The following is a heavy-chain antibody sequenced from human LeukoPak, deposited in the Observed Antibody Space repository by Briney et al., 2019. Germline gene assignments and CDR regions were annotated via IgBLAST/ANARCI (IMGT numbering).Heavy chain of an antibody. V-gene: IGHV3-53*01. Sequence: GGSLRLSGVASGFTVRSNYMSWVRQAPGKGLEWVSVFHSGDRTYYADSVKGRFTISRDNSKNTLYLQMNSLRGEDTAVYYCARHPEGSLGDFDYWGQGTLVTVAS. J-gene: IGHJ4*02. CDR1: GFTVRSNY. CDR3: ARHPEGSLGDFDY. CDR2: FHSGDRT.